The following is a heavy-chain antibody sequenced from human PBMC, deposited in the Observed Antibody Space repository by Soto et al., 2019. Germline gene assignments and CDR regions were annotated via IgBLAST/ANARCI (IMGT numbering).Heavy chain of an antibody. Sequence: NPSETLSLTCTVSGGSVSSGDYYWSWIRQPPGKGLEWIGYIYYSGNTNYNPSLKSRVIISVDTSKNLFSLKLTSVTAADTVVYYCARIPVDTSMIYWLDPWGQGTLVTVSS. CDR1: GGSVSSGDYY. J-gene: IGHJ5*02. V-gene: IGHV4-61*08. CDR2: IYYSGNT. D-gene: IGHD5-18*01. CDR3: ARIPVDTSMIYWLDP.